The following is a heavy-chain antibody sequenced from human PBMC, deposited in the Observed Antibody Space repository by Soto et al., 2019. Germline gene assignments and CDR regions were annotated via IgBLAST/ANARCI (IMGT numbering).Heavy chain of an antibody. Sequence: SETLSLTCTVSGGSISSYYWSWIRQPPGKGLEWIGYIYYSGSTNYNPSLKSRVTISVDTSKNQFSLKLSFVTAADTAVYYCARHSGYNWGVFDYWGQGTLVTVSS. J-gene: IGHJ4*02. CDR1: GGSISSYY. D-gene: IGHD1-1*01. CDR2: IYYSGST. CDR3: ARHSGYNWGVFDY. V-gene: IGHV4-59*08.